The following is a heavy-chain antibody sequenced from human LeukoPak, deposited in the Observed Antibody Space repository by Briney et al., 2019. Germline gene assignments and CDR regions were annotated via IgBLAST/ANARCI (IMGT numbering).Heavy chain of an antibody. CDR2: IWYDGSNK. CDR1: GFTFSSYG. Sequence: GGSLRLSCAASGFTFSSYGMHWVRQAPGKGLERVAVIWYDGSNKYYADSVKGRFTISRDNSKNTLYLQMNSLRAEDTAVYYCAKHSSSWSYYYYYMDVWSKGTTVTVSS. D-gene: IGHD6-13*01. V-gene: IGHV3-33*06. J-gene: IGHJ6*03. CDR3: AKHSSSWSYYYYYMDV.